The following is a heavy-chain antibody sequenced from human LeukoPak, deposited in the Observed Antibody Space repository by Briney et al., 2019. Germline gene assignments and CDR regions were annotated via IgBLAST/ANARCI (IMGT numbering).Heavy chain of an antibody. D-gene: IGHD5-24*01. CDR2: IHDRGTT. CDR3: ARHEEEDGYNAKTFDF. V-gene: IGHV4-39*01. CDR1: AVSISSSNNF. Sequence: SETLSRTCTVSAVSISSSNNFWGWIRQPPGKGLEWIGRIHDRGTTYYIPSLKSRVTISVDTSKNQFSLKVRSVTAAEPAVYYCARHEEEDGYNAKTFDFWGQGNLVPVSP. J-gene: IGHJ4*02.